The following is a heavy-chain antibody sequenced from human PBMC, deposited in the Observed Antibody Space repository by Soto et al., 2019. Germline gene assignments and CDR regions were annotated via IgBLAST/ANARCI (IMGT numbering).Heavy chain of an antibody. J-gene: IGHJ6*02. CDR2: ISSSTYT. CDR3: ARVGATPMRGYYYGMDV. Sequence: PGGSLRLSCVVSGFTFSDYYMSWIRQAPGKGLEWVSHISSSTYTNYADSVKGRLTISGDNAKNSLYLQMNSLRAEDTAVYYCARVGATPMRGYYYGMDVWGQGTTVTVSS. CDR1: GFTFSDYY. V-gene: IGHV3-11*05. D-gene: IGHD1-26*01.